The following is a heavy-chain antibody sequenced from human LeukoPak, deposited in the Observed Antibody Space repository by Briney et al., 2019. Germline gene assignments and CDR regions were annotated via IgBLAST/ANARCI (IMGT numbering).Heavy chain of an antibody. Sequence: GRSLRLSCAASGFTFSSYGMHWVRQAPGKGLEWVAVISYDGSNKYYADSVKGRFTISRDNSKNTLYLQMNSLRAEDTAVYYCAKEGLTTRPYYFDYWGQGTLVTVSS. V-gene: IGHV3-30*18. D-gene: IGHD1-14*01. J-gene: IGHJ4*02. CDR1: GFTFSSYG. CDR2: ISYDGSNK. CDR3: AKEGLTTRPYYFDY.